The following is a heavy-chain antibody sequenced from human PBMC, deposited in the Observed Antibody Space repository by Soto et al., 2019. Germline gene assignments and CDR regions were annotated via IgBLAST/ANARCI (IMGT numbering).Heavy chain of an antibody. V-gene: IGHV1-2*02. Sequence: QLHLVQSGAVVKKPGASVTVSCSASGYPVTAYYMHWVRQATGRGLEWMGGINPATGAAKYTQTFEGRVNMSRDMSRSKVFIELSGLTSWDTAVFYGAGGGGVGVAGSAAFDMWGQGNLVTVSS. D-gene: IGHD3-3*01. CDR3: AGGGGVGVAGSAAFDM. CDR2: INPATGAA. CDR1: GYPVTAYY. J-gene: IGHJ3*02.